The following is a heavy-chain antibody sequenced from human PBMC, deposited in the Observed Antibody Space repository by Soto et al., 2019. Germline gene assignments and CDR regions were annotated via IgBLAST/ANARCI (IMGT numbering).Heavy chain of an antibody. J-gene: IGHJ4*02. CDR2: MNPNSGNT. Sequence: ASVKVSCKASGYTFTSYDINWVRQATGQGLEWMGWMNPNSGNTGYAQKFQGRVTMTRNTSISTAYMELSSLRSEDTAVSYWVFCFQRSGWYGFDYWCQGTLVTVSS. D-gene: IGHD6-13*01. CDR3: VFCFQRSGWYGFDY. V-gene: IGHV1-8*01. CDR1: GYTFTSYD.